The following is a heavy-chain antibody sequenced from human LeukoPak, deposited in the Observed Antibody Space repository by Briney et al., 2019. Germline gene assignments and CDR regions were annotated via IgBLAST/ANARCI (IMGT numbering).Heavy chain of an antibody. CDR1: GYSFTSYW. CDR2: IYPSNSDT. J-gene: IGHJ4*02. D-gene: IGHD5-24*01. V-gene: IGHV5-51*01. CDR3: ARQDGSASYYFDY. Sequence: GESLKISCKGSGYSFTSYWIGWVRQMPGKGLEWMGIIYPSNSDTRYSPSFRGQVTISVDKSVSTAYLQWSSLKASDTAMYYCARQDGSASYYFDYWGQGALVTVSS.